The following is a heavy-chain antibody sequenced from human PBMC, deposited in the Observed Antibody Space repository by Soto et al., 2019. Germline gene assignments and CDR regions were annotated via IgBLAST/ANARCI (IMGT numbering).Heavy chain of an antibody. V-gene: IGHV3-23*01. J-gene: IGHJ5*02. D-gene: IGHD4-17*01. Sequence: PGGSLRLSCAASGFTFSSYAMTWVRQAPGKGLEWVSSISGSGGRIYYADYVKGRFTISRDNSKHTLYLQMNSLRVEDTAVYYCAKDWSFFDYGGNRRPWLDPWGQGSLVTGSS. CDR1: GFTFSSYA. CDR3: AKDWSFFDYGGNRRPWLDP. CDR2: ISGSGGRI.